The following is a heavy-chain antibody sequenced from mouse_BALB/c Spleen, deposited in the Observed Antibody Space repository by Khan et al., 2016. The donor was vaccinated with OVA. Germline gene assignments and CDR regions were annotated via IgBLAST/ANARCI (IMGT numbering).Heavy chain of an antibody. V-gene: IGHV5-12-1*01. CDR1: GFAFSYYD. D-gene: IGHD1-1*01. CDR3: TRPQYYGSNYYFDY. Sequence: EVELVESGGGLVKPGGSLKLSCAASGFAFSYYDMSWVRQTPEKRLEWVAFISTGGDNTYYPDTVKGRFTISRDNAKNTLYLQMSSLKSEDTAMYYCTRPQYYGSNYYFDYWGQGTTLTVSS. J-gene: IGHJ2*01. CDR2: ISTGGDNT.